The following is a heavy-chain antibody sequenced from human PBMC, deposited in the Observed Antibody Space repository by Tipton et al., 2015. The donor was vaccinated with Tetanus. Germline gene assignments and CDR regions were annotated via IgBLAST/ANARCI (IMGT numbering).Heavy chain of an antibody. D-gene: IGHD1-26*01. Sequence: SLRLSCAASGFTFSDYYMSWIRQAPRKGLEWVSHISDSGSTIYYADSVKGRFTISRDNAKNSLYLQMNSLRAEDTAVYYCARGSSRRGGWFDPWGQGTLVTVSS. V-gene: IGHV3-11*01. CDR2: ISDSGSTI. J-gene: IGHJ5*02. CDR3: ARGSSRRGGWFDP. CDR1: GFTFSDYY.